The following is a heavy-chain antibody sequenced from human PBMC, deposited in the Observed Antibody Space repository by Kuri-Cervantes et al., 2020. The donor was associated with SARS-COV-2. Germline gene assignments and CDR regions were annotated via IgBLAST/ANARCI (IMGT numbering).Heavy chain of an antibody. J-gene: IGHJ5*02. Sequence: SVKVSCKASGGTFRGYAVSWVRQAPGQGLEYMGGIIPIFGSANYAQKFEGRVTITADESTTIVYIELSGLTSEDTAVYYCAIRQNWNVGENWFDPWGPGTLVTVSS. CDR3: AIRQNWNVGENWFDP. CDR1: GGTFRGYA. D-gene: IGHD1-1*01. CDR2: IIPIFGSA. V-gene: IGHV1-69*13.